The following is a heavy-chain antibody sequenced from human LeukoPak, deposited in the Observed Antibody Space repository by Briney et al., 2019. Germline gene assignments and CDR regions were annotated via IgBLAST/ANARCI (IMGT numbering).Heavy chain of an antibody. V-gene: IGHV1-46*01. J-gene: IGHJ4*02. CDR2: INPSGGST. Sequence: GASVKVSCKASGYTFTSHYMHRVRQAPGQGLEWMGIINPSGGSTSYAQNFQGRVTMTRDMSTSTVYMELSSLRSEDTAVYFRAGEPIPRPIAAAGTLPDYWGQGTLVTVSS. CDR1: GYTFTSHY. CDR3: AGEPIPRPIAAAGTLPDY. D-gene: IGHD6-13*01.